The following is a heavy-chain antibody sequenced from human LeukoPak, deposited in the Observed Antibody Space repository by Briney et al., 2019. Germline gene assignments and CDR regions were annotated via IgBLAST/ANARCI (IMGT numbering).Heavy chain of an antibody. D-gene: IGHD4-17*01. J-gene: IGHJ4*02. V-gene: IGHV3-7*01. CDR3: TRGSYGDYGY. Sequence: DSVKGRFTISRDNAKNSLYPQMNSRRAEDTAVYYCTRGSYGDYGYWGQGALVTVSS.